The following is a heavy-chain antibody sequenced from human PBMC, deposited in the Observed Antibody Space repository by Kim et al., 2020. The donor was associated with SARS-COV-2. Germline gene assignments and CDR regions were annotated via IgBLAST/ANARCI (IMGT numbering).Heavy chain of an antibody. J-gene: IGHJ2*01. D-gene: IGHD2-8*02. V-gene: IGHV4-34*01. CDR1: GGSFSGYY. Sequence: SETLSLTCAVYGGSFSGYYWSWIRHPPGKGLEWVWEINHSGSTNYNPSLKSRVTIPVDPSKNQFPLCLISVTVAATASFYVSGGFCSTGCSCVCLFDP. CDR3: SGGFCSTGCSCVCLFDP. CDR2: INHSGST.